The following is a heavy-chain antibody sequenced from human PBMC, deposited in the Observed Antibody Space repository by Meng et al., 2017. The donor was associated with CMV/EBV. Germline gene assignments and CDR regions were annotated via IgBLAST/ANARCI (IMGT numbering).Heavy chain of an antibody. D-gene: IGHD2-2*02. V-gene: IGHV4-4*07. CDR2: IYTSGSP. CDR1: GGHIRSYY. CDR3: AREIVVVPAAIDNWFDP. Sequence: QLQVHWPVPRRVMPSGTLSPACNVPGGHIRSYYGSWTRQPAGTGLEWIGRIYTSGSPNYNPSLKSRVTMSVDTSKNQFSLKLSSVTVADPAVDYCAREIVVVPAAIDNWFDPWGQGTLVTVSS. J-gene: IGHJ5*02.